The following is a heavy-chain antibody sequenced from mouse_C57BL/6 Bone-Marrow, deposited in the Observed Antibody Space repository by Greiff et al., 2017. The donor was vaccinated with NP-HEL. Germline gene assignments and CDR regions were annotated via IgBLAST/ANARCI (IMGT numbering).Heavy chain of an antibody. V-gene: IGHV1-22*01. J-gene: IGHJ3*01. Sequence: VQLKQSGPELVKPGASVKMSCKASGYTFTDYNMHWVKQSHGKSLEWIGYINPNNGGTSYNQKFKGKATLTVNKSSSTAYMELRSLTSEDSAVYYCARVLLRWGFAYWGQGTLLTVSA. CDR2: INPNNGGT. D-gene: IGHD2-13*01. CDR3: ARVLLRWGFAY. CDR1: GYTFTDYN.